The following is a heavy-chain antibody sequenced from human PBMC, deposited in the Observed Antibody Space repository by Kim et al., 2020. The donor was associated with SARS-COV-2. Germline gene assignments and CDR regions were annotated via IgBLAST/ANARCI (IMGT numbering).Heavy chain of an antibody. D-gene: IGHD6-6*01. CDR1: GFTVSSNY. CDR3: ARGAPYSSSSDFDY. Sequence: GGSLRLSCAASGFTVSSNYMSWVRQAPGKGLEWVSVIYSGGSTYYADSVKGRFTISRDNSKNTLYLQMNSLRAEDTAVYYCARGAPYSSSSDFDYWGQGTLVTVSS. V-gene: IGHV3-66*01. CDR2: IYSGGST. J-gene: IGHJ4*02.